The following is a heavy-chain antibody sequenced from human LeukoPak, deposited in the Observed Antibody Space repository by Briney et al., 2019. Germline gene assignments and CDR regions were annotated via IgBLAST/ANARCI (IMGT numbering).Heavy chain of an antibody. D-gene: IGHD3-22*01. CDR2: ISYDGSNK. CDR1: GFTFSSYG. Sequence: GGSLRLSCAASGFTFSSYGMHWVRQAPGKGLEWVAVISYDGSNKYYADSVKGRFTISRDNSKNTLYLQMNSLRAEDTAVYYCAKDRDSSGYYRFDCWGQGTLVTVSS. J-gene: IGHJ4*02. CDR3: AKDRDSSGYYRFDC. V-gene: IGHV3-30*18.